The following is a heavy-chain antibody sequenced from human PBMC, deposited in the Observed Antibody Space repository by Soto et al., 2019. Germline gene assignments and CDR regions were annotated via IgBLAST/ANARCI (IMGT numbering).Heavy chain of an antibody. CDR1: GFIFSGSA. CDR3: ARGQGAAIGDYYYHGMDV. CDR2: IRSRANNFAT. D-gene: IGHD2-2*02. V-gene: IGHV3-73*01. J-gene: IGHJ6*02. Sequence: GGSLRLSCAASGFIFSGSARHWVRQASGKGLEWVGRIRSRANNFATSSAASVKGRFTFSRDDSKNTVYLQMNTLKPEDTAVYYCARGQGAAIGDYYYHGMDVWGQGPTVTVSS.